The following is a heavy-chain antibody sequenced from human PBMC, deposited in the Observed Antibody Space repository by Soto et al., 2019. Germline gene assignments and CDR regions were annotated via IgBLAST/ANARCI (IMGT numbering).Heavy chain of an antibody. CDR1: GFTFSTYG. CDR3: ARADSSGWLFDY. Sequence: LRLSCAASGFTFSTYGMHWVRQAPGKGLEWVAVILSDGTSKNYADSVKGRFTISRDNSKNTLYIQMNSLRAEDTAVYYCARADSSGWLFDYWGQGTLVTVSS. V-gene: IGHV3-33*01. J-gene: IGHJ4*02. D-gene: IGHD6-19*01. CDR2: ILSDGTSK.